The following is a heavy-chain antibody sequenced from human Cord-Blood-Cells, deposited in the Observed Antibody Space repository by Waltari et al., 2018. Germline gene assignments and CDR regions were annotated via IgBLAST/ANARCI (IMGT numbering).Heavy chain of an antibody. V-gene: IGHV5-51*01. D-gene: IGHD2-15*01. CDR1: GYSFTSYW. CDR2: TYPGDSVT. J-gene: IGHJ4*02. Sequence: EVQLVQSGAEVKKPGESLKISCKGSGYSFTSYWIGWVRQMPGKGLEWMGITYPGDSVTRYSPSFQGQVTTSADKSISTAYLQWSSLKASDTAMYYCARLPVMYCSGGSCYFDYWGQGTLVTVSS. CDR3: ARLPVMYCSGGSCYFDY.